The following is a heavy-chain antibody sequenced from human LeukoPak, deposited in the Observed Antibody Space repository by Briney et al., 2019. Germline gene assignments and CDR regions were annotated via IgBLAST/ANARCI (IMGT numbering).Heavy chain of an antibody. CDR1: GGSISTYY. V-gene: IGHV4-59*12. J-gene: IGHJ5*02. CDR3: ARRLEVPGGIGWFDP. D-gene: IGHD2-2*01. CDR2: ISHSGST. Sequence: PSETLSLTCTVSGGSISTYYWSWIRQSPGKGLEWIGYISHSGSTYYNPSLKSRVTISVDRSKNQFSLKLSSVTAADTAVYYCARRLEVPGGIGWFDPWGQGTLVTVSS.